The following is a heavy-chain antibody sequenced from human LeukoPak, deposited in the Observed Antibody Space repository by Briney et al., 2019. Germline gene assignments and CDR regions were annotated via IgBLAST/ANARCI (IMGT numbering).Heavy chain of an antibody. V-gene: IGHV3-21*01. Sequence: GGSLRLSCAASGFTFSSYSMNWVRQAPGKGLEWVSSISSSSSYIYYADSVKGRFTISRDNAKNSLYLQMNSLRAEDTAVYYCAGGYSGYDSYFDYWGQGTLVTVSS. CDR2: ISSSSSYI. CDR3: AGGYSGYDSYFDY. D-gene: IGHD5-12*01. CDR1: GFTFSSYS. J-gene: IGHJ4*02.